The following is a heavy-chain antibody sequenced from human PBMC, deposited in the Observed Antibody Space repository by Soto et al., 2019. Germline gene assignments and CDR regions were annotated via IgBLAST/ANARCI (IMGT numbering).Heavy chain of an antibody. J-gene: IGHJ4*02. D-gene: IGHD3-3*01. CDR2: ISVYNSNA. CDR3: GRGNRSGYYITHPDY. CDR1: GYNFLSYG. Sequence: QVQLVQSGVEVKKPGASVTVSCKASGYNFLSYGVSWARQAPGQGLEWMGWISVYNSNAKYAQQFHGRVTMTSDTSTNTASLELRGLRSDDTAVHYCGRGNRSGYYITHPDYWGQGTLVVVSS. V-gene: IGHV1-18*04.